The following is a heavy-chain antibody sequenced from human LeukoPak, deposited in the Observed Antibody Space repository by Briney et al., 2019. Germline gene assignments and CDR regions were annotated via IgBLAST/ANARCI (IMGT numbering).Heavy chain of an antibody. CDR2: INHSGST. CDR1: GGSLSGYY. CDR3: ARGSRSPNWNDY. V-gene: IGHV4-34*01. Sequence: SETLSLTCAVYGGSLSGYYWSWIRQPPGKGLEWIGEINHSGSTNYNPSLKSRVTISVDTSKNQFSLKLSSVTAADTAVYYCARGSRSPNWNDYWGQGTLVTVSS. D-gene: IGHD1-1*01. J-gene: IGHJ4*02.